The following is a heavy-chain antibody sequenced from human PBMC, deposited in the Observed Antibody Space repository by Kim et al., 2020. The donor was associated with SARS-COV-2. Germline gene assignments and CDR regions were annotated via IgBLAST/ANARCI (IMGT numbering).Heavy chain of an antibody. Sequence: GGSLRLSCAASGFTFSSYAMSWVRQAPGKGLEWVSVIYSGGSSTYYADSVKGRFTISRDNSKNTLYLQMNSLRAEDTAVYYCAKVAGQRDFDYWGQGTLVTVSS. CDR3: AKVAGQRDFDY. V-gene: IGHV3-23*03. CDR1: GFTFSSYA. CDR2: IYSGGSST. J-gene: IGHJ4*02.